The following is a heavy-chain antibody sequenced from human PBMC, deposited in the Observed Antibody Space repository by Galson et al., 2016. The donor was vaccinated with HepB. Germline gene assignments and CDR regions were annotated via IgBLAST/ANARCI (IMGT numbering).Heavy chain of an antibody. V-gene: IGHV1-18*01. CDR2: ISPYSGNT. CDR3: ARDSRDFYFDY. J-gene: IGHJ4*02. D-gene: IGHD3-3*01. Sequence: SVKVSCKASGYTFTNYGISWVRQAPGQGLEWMGWISPYSGNTNYAQNFRGRVTMTTDTSTSTAYMELRSLRSDDTAVYYCARDSRDFYFDYWGQGTLVTVSS. CDR1: GYTFTNYG.